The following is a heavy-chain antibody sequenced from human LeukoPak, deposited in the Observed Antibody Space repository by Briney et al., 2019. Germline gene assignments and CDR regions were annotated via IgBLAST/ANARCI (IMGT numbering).Heavy chain of an antibody. CDR2: INYSGDST. J-gene: IGHJ4*02. CDR3: ARVDYDSSGIFDY. D-gene: IGHD3-22*01. V-gene: IGHV3-23*01. CDR1: EFTFSTYG. Sequence: GGSLRLSCAASEFTFSTYGMSWVRQAPGKGLEWVSGINYSGDSTYYADSVKGRFTISRDNSKNTLYLQMNSLRVEDTAVYYCARVDYDSSGIFDYWGQGTLVTVSS.